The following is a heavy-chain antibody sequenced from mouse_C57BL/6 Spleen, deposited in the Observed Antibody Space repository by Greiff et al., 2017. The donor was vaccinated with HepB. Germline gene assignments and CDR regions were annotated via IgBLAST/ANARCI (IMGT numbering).Heavy chain of an antibody. CDR1: GYTFTDYY. J-gene: IGHJ3*01. CDR3: ARGSNYLAWFAY. V-gene: IGHV1-19*01. D-gene: IGHD2-5*01. CDR2: INPYNGGT. Sequence: EVQLQQSGPVLVKPGASVKMSCKASGYTFTDYYMNWVKQSHGKSLEWIGVINPYNGGTSYNQKFKGKATLTVDKSSSTAYMELNSRTSEDSAVYYCARGSNYLAWFAYWGQGTLVTVSA.